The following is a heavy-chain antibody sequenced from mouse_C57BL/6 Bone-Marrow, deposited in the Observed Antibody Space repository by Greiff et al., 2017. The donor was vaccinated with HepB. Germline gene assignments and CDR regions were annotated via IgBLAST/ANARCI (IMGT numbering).Heavy chain of an antibody. J-gene: IGHJ4*01. V-gene: IGHV1-4*01. CDR3: ARSERYYAMDY. Sequence: VKLVESGAELARPGASVKMSCKASGYTFTSYTMHWVKQRPGQGLEWIGYINPSSGYTKYNQKFKDKATLTADKSSSTAYMQLSSLTSEDSAVYYCARSERYYAMDYWGQGTSVTVSS. CDR2: INPSSGYT. CDR1: GYTFTSYT.